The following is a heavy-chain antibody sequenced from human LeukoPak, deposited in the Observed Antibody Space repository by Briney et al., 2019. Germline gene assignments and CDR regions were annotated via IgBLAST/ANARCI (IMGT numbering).Heavy chain of an antibody. J-gene: IGHJ5*02. CDR2: INHSGST. Sequence: PSETLSLTXAVYGGSFSGYYWSWIRQPPGKGLEWIGEINHSGSTNYNPSLKSRVTISVDTSKNQFSLKLSSVTAADTAVYYCARDQYYDYGGNSAFDPWGQGTLVTVSS. CDR1: GGSFSGYY. D-gene: IGHD4-23*01. CDR3: ARDQYYDYGGNSAFDP. V-gene: IGHV4-34*01.